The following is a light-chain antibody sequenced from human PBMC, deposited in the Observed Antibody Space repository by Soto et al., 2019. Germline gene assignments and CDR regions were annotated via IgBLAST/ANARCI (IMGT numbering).Light chain of an antibody. CDR2: AAS. J-gene: IGKJ2*01. Sequence: DIQLTQSPSFLSASLGDRVTITCRASQAISSSLAWYQHNPGKAPKLLIYAASTLQNGVPSSFSGSGSGTDFTLTISSLKPEDFATYYCQHLNDYRYTFGQGTKVEIK. CDR3: QHLNDYRYT. V-gene: IGKV1-9*01. CDR1: QAISSS.